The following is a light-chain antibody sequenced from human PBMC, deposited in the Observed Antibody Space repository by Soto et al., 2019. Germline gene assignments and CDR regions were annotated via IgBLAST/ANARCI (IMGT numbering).Light chain of an antibody. CDR2: GAS. J-gene: IGKJ4*01. CDR3: QQYVSSPGLT. Sequence: EIVLTQSPGTLSLSPGERATLSCRASQSLSSTYLAWYQQKPGQAPRLLIYGASSRATGIPDGFSGSASGADFTLTISRLEPEDFAVFYCQQYVSSPGLTFGGGTKVEIK. V-gene: IGKV3-20*01. CDR1: QSLSSTY.